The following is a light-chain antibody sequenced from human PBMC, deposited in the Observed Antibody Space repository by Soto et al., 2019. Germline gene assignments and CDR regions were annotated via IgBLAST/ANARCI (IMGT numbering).Light chain of an antibody. Sequence: EFVLKQSPGTLSLSTGERATLSCRASQTVRNNYLAWYQQKPGQAPTLLIFDASSSATSIPDRFCGSGSSAKFTLIIISLLSRDFFVVYYQQHYGCPFTFGQGTKVDI. CDR1: QTVRNNY. CDR2: DAS. J-gene: IGKJ3*01. CDR3: QQHYGCPFT. V-gene: IGKV3-20*01.